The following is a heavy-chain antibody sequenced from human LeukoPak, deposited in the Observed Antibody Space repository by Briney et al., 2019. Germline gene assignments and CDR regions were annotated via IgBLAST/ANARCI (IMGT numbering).Heavy chain of an antibody. CDR3: AGDYDYYDSSGYYYFDY. J-gene: IGHJ4*02. CDR2: INTNTGNP. V-gene: IGHV7-4-1*02. Sequence: ASVKVSCKASGYTFTSYAMNWVRQAPGQGLEWMGWINTNTGNPTYAQGFTGRFVFSLDTSVSTAYLQISSLKAEDTAVYYCAGDYDYYDSSGYYYFDYWGQGTLVTVSS. CDR1: GYTFTSYA. D-gene: IGHD3-22*01.